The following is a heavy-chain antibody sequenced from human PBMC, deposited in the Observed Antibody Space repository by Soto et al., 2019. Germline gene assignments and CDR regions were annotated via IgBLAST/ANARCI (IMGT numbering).Heavy chain of an antibody. CDR1: GYTFTTYY. CDR3: ARLSSGSYDS. Sequence: QVQLVQSGAEVKKPGASVKVSCKAFGYTFTTYYMHWVRQAPVQRLEWMGWINTGSGNTKYSQKFQGRVTITRDTSASTAYMDLSSLRSEDTAVYYCARLSSGSYDSWGQGTLVTVSS. V-gene: IGHV1-3*04. CDR2: INTGSGNT. D-gene: IGHD1-26*01. J-gene: IGHJ4*02.